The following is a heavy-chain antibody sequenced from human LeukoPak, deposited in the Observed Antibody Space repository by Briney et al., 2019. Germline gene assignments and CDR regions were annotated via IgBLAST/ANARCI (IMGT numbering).Heavy chain of an antibody. V-gene: IGHV4-59*08. CDR1: GGAISSYY. CDR3: ARGSSWSYYFDY. Sequence: SETLSLTCTVSGGAISSYYWSWIRQPPGKGLEWIGYIYYSGSTNHNPSLKSRVTISVDTSKNQFSLKVSSVTAADTAVYYCARGSSWSYYFDYWGQGTVVTVSS. J-gene: IGHJ4*02. CDR2: IYYSGST. D-gene: IGHD6-13*01.